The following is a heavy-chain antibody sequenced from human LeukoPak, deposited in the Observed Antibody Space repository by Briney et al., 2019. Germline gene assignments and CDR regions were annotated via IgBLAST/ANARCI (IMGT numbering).Heavy chain of an antibody. J-gene: IGHJ4*02. V-gene: IGHV3-53*01. Sequence: GGSLRLSCAASGFTVSSNYMSWVRQAPGKGLEWVSVIYSGGTTNYADSVKGRFTISRDNSKNTLYLQMNSLRAEDTAVYYCARAKGVSTGYRPTDYWGQGTLVTVSS. D-gene: IGHD3-22*01. CDR1: GFTVSSNY. CDR3: ARAKGVSTGYRPTDY. CDR2: IYSGGTT.